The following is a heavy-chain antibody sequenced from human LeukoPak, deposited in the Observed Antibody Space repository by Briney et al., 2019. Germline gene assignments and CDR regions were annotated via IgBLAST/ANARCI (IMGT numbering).Heavy chain of an antibody. D-gene: IGHD3-22*01. V-gene: IGHV3-53*01. J-gene: IGHJ4*02. CDR3: ARATYYYDSSGYYVFYFDN. Sequence: GGSLRLSCAASGFTFNSYAMSWVRQAPVKGLEWVSVIYSGGSTYYADSVKGRFTISRDNSKNTLYLQMNSLRAEDTAVYYCARATYYYDSSGYYVFYFDNWGQGTLVTVSS. CDR2: IYSGGST. CDR1: GFTFNSYA.